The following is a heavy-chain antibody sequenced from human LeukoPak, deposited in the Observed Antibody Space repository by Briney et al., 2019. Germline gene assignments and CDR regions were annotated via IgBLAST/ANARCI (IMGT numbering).Heavy chain of an antibody. V-gene: IGHV4-61*02. J-gene: IGHJ4*02. CDR3: ARDRAGDTSLDY. CDR2: IYTSGST. CDR1: GGSISSGSYY. Sequence: PSETLSLTCTVSGGSISSGSYYWSWIRQPAGKGLEWIGRIYTSGSTNYNPSLKSRVTISVDTSKNQFSLKLSSVTAADTAVYYCARDRAGDTSLDYWGQGTLVTVSS. D-gene: IGHD3-16*01.